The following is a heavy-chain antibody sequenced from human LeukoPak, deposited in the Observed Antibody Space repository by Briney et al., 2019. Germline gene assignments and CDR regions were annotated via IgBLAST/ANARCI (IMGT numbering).Heavy chain of an antibody. V-gene: IGHV3-23*01. J-gene: IGHJ4*02. CDR2: ITGSGGSA. CDR1: GFTFSSYG. D-gene: IGHD6-19*01. Sequence: GGSLRLSCAASGFTFSSYGMSWVRQAPGKGLEWVSAITGSGGSAYYADSVKGRFTISRDNSKNTLYLQMNSLRAEDTAVYYCAREYPGYSSGWHWTHFDYWGQGTLVTVSS. CDR3: AREYPGYSSGWHWTHFDY.